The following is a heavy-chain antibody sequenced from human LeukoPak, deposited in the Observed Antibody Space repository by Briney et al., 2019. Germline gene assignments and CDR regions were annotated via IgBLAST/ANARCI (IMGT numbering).Heavy chain of an antibody. D-gene: IGHD1-26*01. CDR1: GFTFSSYG. Sequence: GGSLRLSCAASGFTFSSYGMHWVRQAPGKGLEWVAVISYDGSNKYYADSVKGRFTISRDNSKNTLYLQMNSLRAEDTAVYYCAKIELLDYWGQGTLVTVSS. J-gene: IGHJ4*02. V-gene: IGHV3-30*18. CDR2: ISYDGSNK. CDR3: AKIELLDY.